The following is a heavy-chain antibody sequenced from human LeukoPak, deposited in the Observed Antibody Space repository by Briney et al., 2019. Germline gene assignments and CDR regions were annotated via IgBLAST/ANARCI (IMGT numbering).Heavy chain of an antibody. CDR2: IIPIFGTA. D-gene: IGHD5-18*01. CDR3: ACSGYSYDTFDY. V-gene: IGHV1-69*05. CDR1: AGTFSSEA. J-gene: IGHJ4*02. Sequence: SVNVSCKPSAGTFSSEAISRVRQAPGQGLEWMGGIIPIFGTANYAQKFQGRVTITTDESTSTAYMELSSLRSEDTAGYYCACSGYSYDTFDYWGQGTLVTVSS.